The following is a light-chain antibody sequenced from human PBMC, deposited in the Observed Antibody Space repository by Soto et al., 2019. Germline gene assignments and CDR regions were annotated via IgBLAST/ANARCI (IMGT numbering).Light chain of an antibody. V-gene: IGKV3-11*01. CDR3: QQRSDWPPLT. CDR2: DAS. CDR1: QSVYSY. J-gene: IGKJ4*01. Sequence: TVLTQSPATLSLSPGERATLSCRASQSVYSYLAWYQQKPGQAPRLLIYDASNRAPGIPARISGSGSGTDFTLTISSLDPEDFAVYYYQQRSDWPPLTFGGGTKVEIK.